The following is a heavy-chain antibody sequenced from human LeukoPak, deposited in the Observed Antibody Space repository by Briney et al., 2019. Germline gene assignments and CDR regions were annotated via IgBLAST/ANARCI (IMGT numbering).Heavy chain of an antibody. CDR2: INHSGST. CDR3: ARGPPYIVVVTGIGFFDS. Sequence: SETLSLTCAVYGGSFSGYYWSWIRQPPGKGLEWIGEINHSGSTNYNPSLKSRVTISVDTSKNQFSLKLSSVTAADTAVYYCARGPPYIVVVTGIGFFDSWGQGTLVTVSS. V-gene: IGHV4-34*01. J-gene: IGHJ4*02. CDR1: GGSFSGYY. D-gene: IGHD2-21*02.